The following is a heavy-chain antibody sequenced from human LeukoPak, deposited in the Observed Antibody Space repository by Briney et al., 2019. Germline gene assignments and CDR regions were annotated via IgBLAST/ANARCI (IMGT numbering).Heavy chain of an antibody. D-gene: IGHD3-9*01. V-gene: IGHV4-34*01. Sequence: SETLSLTCAVYGGSFSGYYWSWIRQPPGKGLEWIGEINHSGSTNYNPSLKGRVTISVDTSKNQFSLKLSSVTAADTAVYYRASSSRTNYDILTGYYDGYYFDYWGQGTLVTVSS. CDR1: GGSFSGYY. CDR3: ASSSRTNYDILTGYYDGYYFDY. J-gene: IGHJ4*02. CDR2: INHSGST.